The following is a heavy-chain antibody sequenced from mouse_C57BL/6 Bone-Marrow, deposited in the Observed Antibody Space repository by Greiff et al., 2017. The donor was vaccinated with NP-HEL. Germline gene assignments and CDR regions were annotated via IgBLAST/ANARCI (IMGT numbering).Heavy chain of an antibody. CDR2: IDPSDSYT. D-gene: IGHD1-1*01. Sequence: QVQLQQPGAELVRPGTSVKLSCKASGYTFPSYWMHWVKQRPGQGLEWIGVIDPSDSYTNYNQKFKGKATLTVDTSSSTAYMQLSSLTSEDSAVYYCAREGTPYYGSSYGYFDVWGTGTTVTVSS. CDR1: GYTFPSYW. J-gene: IGHJ1*03. CDR3: AREGTPYYGSSYGYFDV. V-gene: IGHV1-59*01.